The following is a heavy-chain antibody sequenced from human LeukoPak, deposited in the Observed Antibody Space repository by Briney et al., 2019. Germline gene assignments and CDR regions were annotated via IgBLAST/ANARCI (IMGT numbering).Heavy chain of an antibody. V-gene: IGHV3-53*01. CDR1: GLSVSNNY. CDR3: MAAAGYNYGQC. Sequence: GGSLSLSCVASGLSVSNNYMNWVRQAPGEGLEWVSALYIGGNTYYVDSVRGRFTISRDNSKNTLYLQMNSLRAEDTAIYYCMAAAGYNYGQCWGQGTLVTVSS. CDR2: LYIGGNT. D-gene: IGHD5-18*01. J-gene: IGHJ4*02.